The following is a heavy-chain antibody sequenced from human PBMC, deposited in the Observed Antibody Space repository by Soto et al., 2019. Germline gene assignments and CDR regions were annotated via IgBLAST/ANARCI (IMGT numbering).Heavy chain of an antibody. CDR3: ARDSVVVVAARRWFDP. V-gene: IGHV1-18*01. CDR1: GYTFTSYG. J-gene: IGHJ5*02. CDR2: ISAYNGNT. D-gene: IGHD2-15*01. Sequence: QVQLVQSGAEVKKPGASVKVSCKASGYTFTSYGISWVRQAPGQGLEWMGWISAYNGNTNYAQKLQGRVTMTTDTSTSTAYIELRSLRSDDTAVYYCARDSVVVVAARRWFDPWGQGTLVTVSS.